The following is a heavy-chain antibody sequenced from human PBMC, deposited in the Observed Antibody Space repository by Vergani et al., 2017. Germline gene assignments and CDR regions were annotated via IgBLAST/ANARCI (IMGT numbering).Heavy chain of an antibody. Sequence: QVQLLESGPGLVKPSQTLSLTCSVSGESITRHSYYWTWIQQPAGKPLEWVGHIYVDGSTNYNPSLKSRVSISLDTSKNQLSLRLTSVTAADTAVFYCVRGRYSGSSSPYYDLWGHGTLVRVSS. CDR1: GESITRHSYY. CDR3: VRGRYSGSSSPYYDL. J-gene: IGHJ4*01. D-gene: IGHD1-26*01. CDR2: IYVDGST. V-gene: IGHV4-61*02.